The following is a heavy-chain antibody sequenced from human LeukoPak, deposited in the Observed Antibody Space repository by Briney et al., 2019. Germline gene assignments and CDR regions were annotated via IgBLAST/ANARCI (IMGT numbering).Heavy chain of an antibody. Sequence: GESLKISCKGSGYSFTSYWIGWVRQMPGKGLEWMGIIYPGDSDTRYSPSFQGQVTISADKSISTAYLQWSSLRAEDTSVYYCVAGDWGARDSFDLWGRGTMVTVSS. CDR1: GYSFTSYW. D-gene: IGHD2-21*02. CDR2: IYPGDSDT. V-gene: IGHV5-51*01. CDR3: VAGDWGARDSFDL. J-gene: IGHJ3*01.